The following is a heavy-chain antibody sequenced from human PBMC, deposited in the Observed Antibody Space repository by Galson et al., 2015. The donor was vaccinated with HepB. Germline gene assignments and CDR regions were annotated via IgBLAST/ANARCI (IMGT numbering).Heavy chain of an antibody. J-gene: IGHJ4*02. CDR3: AKGYMGSGYYYPYEY. V-gene: IGHV3-23*01. D-gene: IGHD3-22*01. CDR2: ISNGGGGT. CDR1: GFIFSSYV. Sequence: SLRLSCAASGFIFSSYVMSWVRQAPGQGLEWISSISNGGGGTYYADSVKGRFTISRDNRKNTLYLQMNSLRDEDTAVYYCAKGYMGSGYYYPYEYWGQGTLVTVSS.